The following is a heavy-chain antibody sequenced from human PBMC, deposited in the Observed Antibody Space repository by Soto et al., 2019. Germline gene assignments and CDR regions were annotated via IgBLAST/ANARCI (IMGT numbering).Heavy chain of an antibody. V-gene: IGHV3-48*03. Sequence: PGGSLRLSCAASGFTFYTYEMNWVRQAPGKGLEWVSYISSSGSTTYYADSVKGRFTISRDNAKNSLYLQMNSLRAEDTAIYYCDTRSGGGGAFDFWGQGTMVTVSS. J-gene: IGHJ3*01. CDR2: ISSSGSTT. CDR1: GFTFYTYE. D-gene: IGHD3-10*01. CDR3: DTRSGGGGAFDF.